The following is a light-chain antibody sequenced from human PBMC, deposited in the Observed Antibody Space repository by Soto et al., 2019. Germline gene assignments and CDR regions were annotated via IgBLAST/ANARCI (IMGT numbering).Light chain of an antibody. CDR1: QSVSSY. CDR2: DAS. J-gene: IGKJ1*01. V-gene: IGKV3-11*01. CDR3: QQRSKLRT. Sequence: EIVLTQSPATLSLSPGERATLSCRASQSVSSYLAWYQQKPGQAPRLLIYDASKRATGLPARFSGSGFGTDYTPTISSLEPEDVAVYYWQQRSKLRTFGQGTKVEIK.